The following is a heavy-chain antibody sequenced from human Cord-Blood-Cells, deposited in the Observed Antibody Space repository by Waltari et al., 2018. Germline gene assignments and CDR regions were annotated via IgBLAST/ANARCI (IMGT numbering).Heavy chain of an antibody. Sequence: EVQLVESGGGLVQPGGSLRLSCAASGFTFSSYDMHWVRQATGKGLEWVSAIGTAGDTYNPGSVKVRFTISRENAKNSLYLQMNSLRAGDTAVYYCARGRPYSSSFDYWGQGTLVTVSS. CDR3: ARGRPYSSSFDY. CDR2: IGTAGDT. V-gene: IGHV3-13*01. D-gene: IGHD6-6*01. J-gene: IGHJ4*02. CDR1: GFTFSSYD.